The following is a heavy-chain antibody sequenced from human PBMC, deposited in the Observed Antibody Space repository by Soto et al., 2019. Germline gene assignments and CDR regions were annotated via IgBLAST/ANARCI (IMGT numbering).Heavy chain of an antibody. CDR3: ARDPDTTSKIDH. CDR2: ISSSGSPL. D-gene: IGHD1-1*01. CDR1: VLTFIDHY. Sequence: PWWSLRLSCTASVLTFIDHYMSWIRQAPGKGLEWVSYISSSGSPLYYADSVKSRFTISRDNAKNSLYLQMGSLRAEDTALYYCARDPDTTSKIDHRGQGTQVTVSS. V-gene: IGHV3-11*01. J-gene: IGHJ4*02.